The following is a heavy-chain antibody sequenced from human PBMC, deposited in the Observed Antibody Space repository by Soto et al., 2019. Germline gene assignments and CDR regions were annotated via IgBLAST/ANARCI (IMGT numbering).Heavy chain of an antibody. J-gene: IGHJ6*02. CDR3: AREGVEMATIMYYYGMDV. CDR2: IIPIFGTA. Sequence: SVKVSCKASGGTFSSYAISWVRQAPGQGLEWIGGIIPIFGTANYAQKFQGRVTITADESTSTAYMELSSLRSEDTAVYYCAREGVEMATIMYYYGMDVWGQGTTVTVSS. D-gene: IGHD5-12*01. V-gene: IGHV1-69*13. CDR1: GGTFSSYA.